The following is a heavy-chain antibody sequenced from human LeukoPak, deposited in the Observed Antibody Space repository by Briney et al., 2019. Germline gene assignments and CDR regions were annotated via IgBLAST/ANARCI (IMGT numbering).Heavy chain of an antibody. D-gene: IGHD3-10*01. J-gene: IGHJ4*02. CDR2: VHPGDSAT. CDR1: GYSFTNHW. V-gene: IGHV5-51*01. CDR3: TGDFGSESGVGY. Sequence: GESLKISCKGFGYSFTNHWIGWVRQMPGKGLEWMGIVHPGDSATTYSPSFEGQVTISADKSISTAYLQWSSLKASDTAMYYCTGDFGSESGVGYWGQGTLVTVSS.